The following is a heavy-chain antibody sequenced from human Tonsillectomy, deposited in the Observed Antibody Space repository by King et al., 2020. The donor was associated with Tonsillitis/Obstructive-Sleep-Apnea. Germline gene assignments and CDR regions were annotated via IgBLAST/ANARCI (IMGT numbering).Heavy chain of an antibody. CDR2: IYFGGSI. CDR1: GGSVSSSSYY. D-gene: IGHD2-2*01. Sequence: QLQESGPGLVKPSETLSLTCTVSGGSVSSSSYYWGWIRQPPGKGLEWIGSIYFGGSIYHNPSLKSRVTISVDSSKNQFSLKLTSVTAADTAVYYCAKPPSYCSSTNCQDAFDIWAQGRWSPSLQ. J-gene: IGHJ3*02. V-gene: IGHV4-39*01. CDR3: AKPPSYCSSTNCQDAFDI.